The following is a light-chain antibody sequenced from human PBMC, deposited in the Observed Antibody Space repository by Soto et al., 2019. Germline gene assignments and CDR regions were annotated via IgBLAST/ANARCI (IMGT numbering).Light chain of an antibody. CDR2: GPS. V-gene: IGKV3-11*01. CDR1: QRVRSH. CDR3: HQRGSWPRGT. J-gene: IGKJ1*01. Sequence: IVMTQSPATLSVSPGEGVTLSCRASQRVRSHLAWDQQKPGQPPRLLTYGPSTRATGIPARFSGSASGTDFTLTISSLAPEDFAVYYCHQRGSWPRGTFGQGTKVDIK.